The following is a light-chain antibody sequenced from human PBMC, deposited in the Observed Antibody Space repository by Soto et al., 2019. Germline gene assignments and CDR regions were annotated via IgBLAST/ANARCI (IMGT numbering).Light chain of an antibody. Sequence: DTVLTQSPGTLSLSPGERATLACRASRSVSNNFLAWYQQKPGQAPRLLIYGSSSRATGIPDRFSGSGSGTDFTLTISRLEPEDFAVYYCQQQGTFGQGTKLEIK. J-gene: IGKJ2*01. V-gene: IGKV3-20*01. CDR2: GSS. CDR3: QQQGT. CDR1: RSVSNNF.